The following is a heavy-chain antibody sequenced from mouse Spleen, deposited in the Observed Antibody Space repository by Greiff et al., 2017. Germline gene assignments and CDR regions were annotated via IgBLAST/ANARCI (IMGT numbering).Heavy chain of an antibody. D-gene: IGHD2-4*01. V-gene: IGHV14-3*01. J-gene: IGHJ1*01. CDR2: IDPANGNT. Sequence: EVQLQQSVAELVRPGASVKLSCTASGFNIKNIYMHWVKQRPEQGLEWIGRIDPANGNTKYVPKFQGKATITADTSSNTAYLQLSSLTSEDTAIYYCARIPGDDYDSYWYFDVWGAGTTVTVSS. CDR1: GFNIKNIY. CDR3: ARIPGDDYDSYWYFDV.